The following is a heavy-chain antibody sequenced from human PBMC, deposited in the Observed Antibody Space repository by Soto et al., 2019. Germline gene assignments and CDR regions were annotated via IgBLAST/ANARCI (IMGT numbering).Heavy chain of an antibody. Sequence: EVQLVESGGGLVKPGGSLRLSCAASGFTFSSYSMNWVRQAPGKGLEWVSSISSSSSYIYYADSVKGRFTISRDNAKNSLYLQMNSPRAEDTAVYYCARDFWAAAAHGVEYFDYWGQGTLVTVSS. CDR1: GFTFSSYS. J-gene: IGHJ4*02. V-gene: IGHV3-21*01. CDR3: ARDFWAAAAHGVEYFDY. CDR2: ISSSSSYI. D-gene: IGHD6-13*01.